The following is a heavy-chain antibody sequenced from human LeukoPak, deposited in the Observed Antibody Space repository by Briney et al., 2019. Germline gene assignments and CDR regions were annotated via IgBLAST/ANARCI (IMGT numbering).Heavy chain of an antibody. V-gene: IGHV4-59*01. D-gene: IGHD5-24*01. CDR1: GGSISSYY. CDR2: IYYSGST. CDR3: ARDRDGYYFDY. Sequence: PSETLSLTCTVPGGSISSYYWSWIRQPPGKGLEWIGYIYYSGSTNYNPSLKSRATISVDTSKNQFSLKLNSVTAADTAIYYCARDRDGYYFDYWGQGTLVTVSS. J-gene: IGHJ4*02.